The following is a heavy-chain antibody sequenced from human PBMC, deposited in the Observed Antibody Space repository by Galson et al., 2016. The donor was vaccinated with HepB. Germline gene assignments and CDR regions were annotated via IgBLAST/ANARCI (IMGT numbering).Heavy chain of an antibody. CDR1: GFTFSSYS. J-gene: IGHJ6*02. V-gene: IGHV3-48*01. D-gene: IGHD2-2*01. CDR2: ISSSSSTI. Sequence: SLRLSCAASGFTFSSYSMNWVRQAPGKGLEWVSYISSSSSTIYYADSVKGRFTISRDNAKNSLYLQMNSLRAEDKAVYYCASFIVVVPAAATYYYYGMDVWGQGTTVTVSS. CDR3: ASFIVVVPAAATYYYYGMDV.